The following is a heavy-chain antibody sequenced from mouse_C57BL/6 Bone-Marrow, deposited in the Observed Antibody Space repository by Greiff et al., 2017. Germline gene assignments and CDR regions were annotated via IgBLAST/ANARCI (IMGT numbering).Heavy chain of an antibody. CDR3: APHYYGKGFDV. CDR1: GFNIKDYY. V-gene: IGHV14-2*01. J-gene: IGHJ1*03. D-gene: IGHD1-2*01. CDR2: IDPEAGET. Sequence: VQLQQSGAELVKPGASVKLSCTASGFNIKDYYMHWVKQRTEQGLEWIGRIDPEAGETKYAPKFQGKATITADTSSNTAYLQLSSLTSEDTAVYYCAPHYYGKGFDVWGTGTTVTVSS.